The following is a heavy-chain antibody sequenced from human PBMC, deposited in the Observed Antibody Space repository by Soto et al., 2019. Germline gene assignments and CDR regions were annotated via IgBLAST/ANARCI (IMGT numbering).Heavy chain of an antibody. V-gene: IGHV5-51*01. CDR3: ARRRSHPTFRFLAMGMDV. CDR1: GYSFTSYW. CDR2: IYPGDSDT. J-gene: IGHJ6*02. D-gene: IGHD3-3*01. Sequence: GESLKISCKGSGYSFTSYWIGWVRQMPGKGLEWMGIIYPGDSDTRYSPSFQGQVTISADKSISTAYLQWSSLKASDTAMYYCARRRSHPTFRFLAMGMDVWGQGTTVTVSS.